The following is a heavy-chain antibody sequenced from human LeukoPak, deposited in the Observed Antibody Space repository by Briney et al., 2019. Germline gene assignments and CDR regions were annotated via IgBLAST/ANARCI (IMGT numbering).Heavy chain of an antibody. CDR3: ARAGDRSGPNDDSFDI. D-gene: IGHD2-15*01. CDR2: ISPDGSST. V-gene: IGHV3-74*01. CDR1: GFTFSSYW. J-gene: IGHJ4*02. Sequence: GGSLRLSCAASGFTFSSYWMHWVRQAPGKGLVWVSRISPDGSSTSYADSVKGRFTISRDSAKNTLYLQMNSLRAEDTAVYYCARAGDRSGPNDDSFDIWGQGTLVTVSS.